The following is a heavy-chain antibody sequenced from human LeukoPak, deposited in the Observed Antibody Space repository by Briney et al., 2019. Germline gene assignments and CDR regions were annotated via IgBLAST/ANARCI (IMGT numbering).Heavy chain of an antibody. CDR2: INPNSGGT. CDR3: ARAPAYYYDSSGYYYTT. J-gene: IGHJ4*02. D-gene: IGHD3-22*01. CDR1: GYTFTGYY. V-gene: IGHV1-2*02. Sequence: ASVKVSCKASGYTFTGYYIHWVRQAPGQGLEWMGWINPNSGGTNYAQKFQGRVTMTRDTSISTAYMELSRLRSDDTAVNYCARAPAYYYDSSGYYYTTWGQGTLVTVSS.